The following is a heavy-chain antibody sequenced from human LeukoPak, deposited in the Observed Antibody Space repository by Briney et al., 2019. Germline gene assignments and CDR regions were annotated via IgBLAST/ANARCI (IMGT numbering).Heavy chain of an antibody. V-gene: IGHV3-11*01. D-gene: IGHD5-12*01. CDR2: INSNRYTI. Sequence: GGSLRLSCEASGFSFGDYYMTWIRQAPGKGLEWISNINSNRYTIYYADSVKGRFTISRDNAKRSLYLQMDRLRAEDTAVYNCARDRRSPHSGYDWG. CDR3: ARDRRSPHSGYD. CDR1: GFSFGDYY. J-gene: IGHJ6*01.